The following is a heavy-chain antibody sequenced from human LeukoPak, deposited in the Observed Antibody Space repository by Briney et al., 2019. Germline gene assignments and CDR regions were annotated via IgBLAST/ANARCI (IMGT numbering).Heavy chain of an antibody. D-gene: IGHD2-15*01. CDR3: ARDHCSGGSCYPGWFDP. V-gene: IGHV4-61*01. J-gene: IGHJ5*02. CDR2: IYSSGST. CDR1: GGSISVGSYY. Sequence: PSETLSLTCTDSGGSISVGSYYWTWIRLPPGKGLEWIGYIYSSGSTIYNPSLKSRVTISIDTSRNQFSLRLSSVTAADTAVYYCARDHCSGGSCYPGWFDPWGQGTLVTVSS.